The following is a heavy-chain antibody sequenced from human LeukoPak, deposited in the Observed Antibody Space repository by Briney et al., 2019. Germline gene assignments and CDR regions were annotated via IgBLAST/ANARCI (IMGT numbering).Heavy chain of an antibody. CDR3: TTVWGIAAAGPYGYYFDY. CDR1: GFTFSNAW. Sequence: GGSLRLSCAASGFTFSNAWMSWVRQAPGKGLEWVGRIKSKTDGGTTDYAAPVKGRFTISRDDSKNTLYLQMNSLKTEDTAVYYCTTVWGIAAAGPYGYYFDYWGQGTLVTVSS. CDR2: IKSKTDGGTT. D-gene: IGHD6-13*01. J-gene: IGHJ4*02. V-gene: IGHV3-15*01.